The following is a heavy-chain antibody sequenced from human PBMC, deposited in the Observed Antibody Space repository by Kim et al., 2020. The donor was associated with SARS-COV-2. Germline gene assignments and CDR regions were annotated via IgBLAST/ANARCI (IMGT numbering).Heavy chain of an antibody. V-gene: IGHV4-59*01. CDR3: ARVGIDYGDYDFDY. Sequence: SETLSLTCTVSGGSISSYYWSWIRQPPGKGLEWIGYIYYSGSTNYNPSLKSRVTISVDTSKNQFSLKLSSVTAADTAVYYCARVGIDYGDYDFDYWGQGTLVTVSS. J-gene: IGHJ4*02. CDR1: GGSISSYY. D-gene: IGHD4-17*01. CDR2: IYYSGST.